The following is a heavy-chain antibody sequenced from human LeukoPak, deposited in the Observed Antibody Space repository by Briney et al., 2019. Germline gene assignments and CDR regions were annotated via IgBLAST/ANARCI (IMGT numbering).Heavy chain of an antibody. CDR2: ISYDGSNK. J-gene: IGHJ4*02. CDR3: ARGQDRQYSSSWPPPFDY. V-gene: IGHV3-30*19. Sequence: GGSLRLSCAASGFTFSSYGMHWVRQAPGKGLEWVAVISYDGSNKYYADSVKGRFTISRDNSKNTLYLQMNSLRAEDTAVYYCARGQDRQYSSSWPPPFDYWGQGTLATVSS. D-gene: IGHD6-13*01. CDR1: GFTFSSYG.